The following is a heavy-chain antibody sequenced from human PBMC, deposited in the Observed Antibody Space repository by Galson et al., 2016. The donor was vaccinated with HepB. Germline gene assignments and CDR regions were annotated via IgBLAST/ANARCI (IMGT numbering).Heavy chain of an antibody. Sequence: PALVKPTQTLTLTCTFSGFSLSTRPMCVSWVRQPPGKALEWLALIDWDDDKYYRTSLKTRLTISRDTSKNQVVLTMTNMDPSDTSTYYCARTKKIEYNRSRRAVWFDAWGQGTLVTVSS. D-gene: IGHD6-6*01. CDR3: ARTKKIEYNRSRRAVWFDA. CDR1: GFSLSTRPMC. V-gene: IGHV2-70*20. J-gene: IGHJ5*02. CDR2: IDWDDDK.